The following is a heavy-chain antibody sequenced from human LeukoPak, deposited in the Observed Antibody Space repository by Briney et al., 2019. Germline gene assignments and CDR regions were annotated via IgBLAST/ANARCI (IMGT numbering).Heavy chain of an antibody. CDR2: LSGSGGSA. CDR3: AKDRSPYDHEAFDI. J-gene: IGHJ3*02. V-gene: IGHV3-23*01. D-gene: IGHD3-3*01. CDR1: GLTFTSFA. Sequence: GGSLRLSCTASGLTFTSFAMSGVRQAPGKGREWVSTLSGSGGSAYYADSVKGRFTISRDNSKNTLYLQMNNLRAEDTAVYYCAKDRSPYDHEAFDIWGQGTMVTVSS.